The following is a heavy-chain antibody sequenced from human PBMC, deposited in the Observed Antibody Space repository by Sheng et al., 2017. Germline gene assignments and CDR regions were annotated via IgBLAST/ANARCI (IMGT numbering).Heavy chain of an antibody. CDR1: GGSISSSNYY. D-gene: IGHD2-15*01. Sequence: QLQLQESGPGLVKPSETLSLTCIVSGGSISSSNYYWGWIRQPPGKGLEWIGSMYYGGSTYYNPSLKSRVTISLDTSKNQFSLNLRSVTAADTAVYYCVRDPGTLVVVXATPKPNWGHGTLVTVSS. V-gene: IGHV4-39*07. CDR3: VRDPGTLVVVXATPKPN. J-gene: IGHJ4*01. CDR2: MYYGGST.